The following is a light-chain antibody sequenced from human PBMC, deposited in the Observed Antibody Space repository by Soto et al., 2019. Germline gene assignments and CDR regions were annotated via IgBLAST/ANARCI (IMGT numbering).Light chain of an antibody. Sequence: DIQMTQSPSSVSASIGDTVTITCRASQGISTLLAWYQQKPGKAPKLLIYGASTLESGVPSRFSGRGSGTDFTLTISSLKPEDFATYFCQQADSFPLTFGGGNKVEI. CDR2: GAS. V-gene: IGKV1D-12*01. J-gene: IGKJ4*01. CDR1: QGISTL. CDR3: QQADSFPLT.